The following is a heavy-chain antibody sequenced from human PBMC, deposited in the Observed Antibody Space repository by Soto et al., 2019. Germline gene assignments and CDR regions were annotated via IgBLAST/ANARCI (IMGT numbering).Heavy chain of an antibody. Sequence: GASVKVSCKASGYTFTGYYMHWVRQAPGQGLEWMGWINPNSGGTNYAQKFQGRVTMTRDTSISTAYMELSRLRSDDTAVYYCARDPLYSSSWYQYHLDPHSFDYWGQGTLVTVSS. V-gene: IGHV1-2*02. D-gene: IGHD6-13*01. CDR2: INPNSGGT. CDR3: ARDPLYSSSWYQYHLDPHSFDY. J-gene: IGHJ4*02. CDR1: GYTFTGYY.